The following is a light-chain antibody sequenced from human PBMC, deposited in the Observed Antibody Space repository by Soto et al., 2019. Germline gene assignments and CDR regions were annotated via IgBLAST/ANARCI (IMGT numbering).Light chain of an antibody. CDR3: QTWGPGIRV. V-gene: IGLV4-69*01. J-gene: IGLJ2*01. CDR2: LDADGSF. Sequence: QSVLTQSPSASASLGASVRLTCTLSSGHRNYDIAWHQQQPEKGPRCLMNLDADGSFCRGDGVPDRFSGSSSGAERYLIISILRSEDEADYYCQTWGPGIRVFGGGTKLTVL. CDR1: SGHRNYD.